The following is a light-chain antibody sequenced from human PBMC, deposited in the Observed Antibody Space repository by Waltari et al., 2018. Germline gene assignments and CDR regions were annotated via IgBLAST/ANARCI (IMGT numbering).Light chain of an antibody. CDR1: QGISSY. J-gene: IGKJ1*01. V-gene: IGKV1-39*01. CDR2: AAS. Sequence: DIKMTQSPSSLSASVGDRITITCRASQGISSYLNWYQQKPGKAPKLLIYAASSLQSGVPSRFSGSGSGTDFTLTINSLQPEDFATYYCQQSYSTLWTFGQGTKVEIK. CDR3: QQSYSTLWT.